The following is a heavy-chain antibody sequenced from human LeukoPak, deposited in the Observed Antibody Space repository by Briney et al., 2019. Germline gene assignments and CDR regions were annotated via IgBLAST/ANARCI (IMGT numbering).Heavy chain of an antibody. J-gene: IGHJ4*02. V-gene: IGHV4-34*01. CDR1: GGSFSSNY. CDR2: INHSGST. Sequence: PSETLSLTCAVYGGSFSSNYWSWIRQVPGKGLEWIGEINHSGSTNYNPSLKSRVTISVDTSKNQFSLKLSSVTAADTAVYYCARGDYGSGSYYWGQGTLVTVSS. CDR3: ARGDYGSGSYY. D-gene: IGHD3-10*01.